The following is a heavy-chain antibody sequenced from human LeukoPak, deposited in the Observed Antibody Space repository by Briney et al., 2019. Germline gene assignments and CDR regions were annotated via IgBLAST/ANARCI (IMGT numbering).Heavy chain of an antibody. D-gene: IGHD2-2*02. J-gene: IGHJ4*02. Sequence: ASVKVSCKASGGTFSSYAISGVRQAPGQGLEWMGRIIPIFGTAHYAQKFQGRVTITADESTSTAYMELSSLRSEDTAVYYCASIGYCSSTSCYKGRDWGQGTLVTVSS. CDR2: IIPIFGTA. CDR1: GGTFSSYA. CDR3: ASIGYCSSTSCYKGRD. V-gene: IGHV1-69*01.